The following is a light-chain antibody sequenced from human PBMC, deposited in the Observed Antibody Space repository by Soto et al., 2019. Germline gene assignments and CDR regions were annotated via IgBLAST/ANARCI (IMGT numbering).Light chain of an antibody. J-gene: IGKJ5*01. CDR1: QSAGNN. Sequence: EIVMTQSPATLSVSPGERATLSCRASQSAGNNLAWYKQKPGQPPRLLIYGASTRATGIPARFSGSGSGTDFILTISSLQSEDFAVYYCQQSNNWASITFGQGTRLEIK. CDR2: GAS. CDR3: QQSNNWASIT. V-gene: IGKV3D-15*01.